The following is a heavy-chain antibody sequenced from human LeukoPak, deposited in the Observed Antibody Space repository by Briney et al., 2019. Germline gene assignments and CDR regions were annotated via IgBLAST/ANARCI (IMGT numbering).Heavy chain of an antibody. J-gene: IGHJ3*02. D-gene: IGHD3-22*01. CDR2: IYYSGST. V-gene: IGHV4-59*01. Sequence: SETLSLTCTVSGGSISSYYWSWIRQPPGKGLGWIGYIYYSGSTNYNPSLKSRVTISVDTSKNQFSLKLSSVTAADTAVYYCARDYYDRIDAFDIWGQGTMVTVSS. CDR1: GGSISSYY. CDR3: ARDYYDRIDAFDI.